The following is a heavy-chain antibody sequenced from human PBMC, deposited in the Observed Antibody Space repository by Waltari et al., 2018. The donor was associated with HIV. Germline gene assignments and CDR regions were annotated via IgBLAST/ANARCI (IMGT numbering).Heavy chain of an antibody. Sequence: QVQLVQSGTEVKEPGASLKVSCTASGYPFSDNDINWVRQAPGKGLEGMGWMNPKTGNTGFAKTLQGRVIVTRDASMNTAYMELNNLTSGDTAVYYCARQGAGDYGDYLFDYWGQGTLLTVSS. J-gene: IGHJ4*02. CDR3: ARQGAGDYGDYLFDY. V-gene: IGHV1-8*01. D-gene: IGHD4-17*01. CDR1: GYPFSDND. CDR2: MNPKTGNT.